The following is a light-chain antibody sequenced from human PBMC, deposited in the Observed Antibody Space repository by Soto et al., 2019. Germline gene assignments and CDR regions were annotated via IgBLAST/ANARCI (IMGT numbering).Light chain of an antibody. V-gene: IGKV1D-12*01. CDR3: QQGNSFPFT. CDR1: QGISNW. Sequence: DIQMSPSPSSVSASVGDRVSVTCRASQGISNWLAWYQQKPGRAPKLLIYAASSLQSGVSSRFSGSGSGTDFTLTISSLQPEDFATYYCQQGNSFPFTFGPGTKVDIK. J-gene: IGKJ3*01. CDR2: AAS.